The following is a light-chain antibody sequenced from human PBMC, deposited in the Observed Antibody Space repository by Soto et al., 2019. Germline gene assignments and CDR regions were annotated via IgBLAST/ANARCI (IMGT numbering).Light chain of an antibody. CDR2: GAS. V-gene: IGKV3-20*01. Sequence: EVVLTQSPGTLSLSAGESGNLXXRASQSVGSSYLAWYQQKPGQAPRXXIYGASSRATGIPDRFSGSGAVTEFALTISSLQSEDFAVYYCQQYKNWPITFGQGTRLEIK. CDR1: QSVGSSY. J-gene: IGKJ5*01. CDR3: QQYKNWPIT.